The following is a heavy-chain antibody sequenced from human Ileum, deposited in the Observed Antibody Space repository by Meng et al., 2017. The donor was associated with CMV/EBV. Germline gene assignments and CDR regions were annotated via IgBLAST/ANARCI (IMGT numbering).Heavy chain of an antibody. J-gene: IGHJ6*02. V-gene: IGHV3-30*02. CDR3: QPGASRPPTRYYGVGV. CDR2: ILYDGTNK. D-gene: IGHD1-14*01. CDR1: GFTFGSFD. Sequence: GGSLRLSGIVSGFTFGSFDMHGVRQTPAKGLEWVAYILYDGTNKNYADSVRGRFTISRDSSKKTLYLQRNDLRPEDTGVYYCQPGASRPPTRYYGVGVWGQGTTVTVSS.